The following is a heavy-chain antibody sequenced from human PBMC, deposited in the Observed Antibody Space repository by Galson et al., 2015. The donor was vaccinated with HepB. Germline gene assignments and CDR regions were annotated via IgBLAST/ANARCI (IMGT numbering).Heavy chain of an antibody. D-gene: IGHD1-26*01. Sequence: SLRLSCAASGFTFSSYEMNWVRPAPGKGLEWVSYISSSGSNIYYADSVKGRFTISRDNAKNSLYLQMNSLRAEDTAVYYCARGVVGATAPRYFQHWGQGTLVTVSS. J-gene: IGHJ1*01. CDR3: ARGVVGATAPRYFQH. CDR2: ISSSGSNI. V-gene: IGHV3-48*03. CDR1: GFTFSSYE.